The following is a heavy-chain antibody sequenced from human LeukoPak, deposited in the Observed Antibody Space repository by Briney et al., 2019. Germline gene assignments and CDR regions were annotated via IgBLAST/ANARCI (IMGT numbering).Heavy chain of an antibody. CDR3: TGGSGWYSPDY. J-gene: IGHJ4*02. CDR2: IIGTSGTT. D-gene: IGHD6-19*01. V-gene: IGHV3-23*01. Sequence: PGRSLRLSCAASGFTFSSYAMTWVRQAPGKGLEWVSTIIGTSGTTYYADSVKGRFTISRDNSKNTLYLQMNSLRAEDTAVYYCTGGSGWYSPDYWGQGTLVTVSS. CDR1: GFTFSSYA.